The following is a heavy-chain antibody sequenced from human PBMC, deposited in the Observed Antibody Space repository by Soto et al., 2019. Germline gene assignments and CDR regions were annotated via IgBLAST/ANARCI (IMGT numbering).Heavy chain of an antibody. CDR3: ARDMNYGDGSLAGCDY. J-gene: IGHJ4*02. CDR2: VYHSGTT. V-gene: IGHV4-59*01. CDR1: GVSITGSY. D-gene: IGHD1-26*01. Sequence: KTSETLSLTCSVSGVSITGSYWSWIRQPPGKALEWIGYVYHSGTTTYNPSLKSRVSISVDTSKNQFSLRLTSVIAADTAVYYCARDMNYGDGSLAGCDYWGQGILVTVSS.